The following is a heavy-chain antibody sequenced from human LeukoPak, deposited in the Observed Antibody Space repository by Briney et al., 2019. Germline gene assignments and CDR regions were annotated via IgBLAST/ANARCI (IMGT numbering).Heavy chain of an antibody. V-gene: IGHV1-69*01. CDR3: ARGGDSSGSYSLNWFDP. J-gene: IGHJ5*02. CDR1: GGTFSSYA. Sequence: SVKVSCKASGGTFSSYAISWVRQAPGQGLEWMGGIIPIFGTANYAQKFQGRVTIIADESTSTAYMELSSLRSEDTAVYYCARGGDSSGSYSLNWFDPWGQGTLVTVSS. CDR2: IIPIFGTA. D-gene: IGHD3-10*01.